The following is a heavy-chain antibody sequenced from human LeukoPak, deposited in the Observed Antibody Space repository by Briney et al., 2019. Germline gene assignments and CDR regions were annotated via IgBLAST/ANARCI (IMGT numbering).Heavy chain of an antibody. J-gene: IGHJ5*02. CDR1: GGSISSGGYY. D-gene: IGHD1-1*01. CDR3: AREYMGGWFDP. V-gene: IGHV4-31*03. CDR2: IYYSGST. Sequence: SQTLSLTCTVPGGSISSGGYYWSWIRQHPGKGLEWIGYIYYSGSTYYNPSLKSRVTISVDTSKNQFSLKLSSVTAADTAVYYCAREYMGGWFDPWGQGTLVTVSS.